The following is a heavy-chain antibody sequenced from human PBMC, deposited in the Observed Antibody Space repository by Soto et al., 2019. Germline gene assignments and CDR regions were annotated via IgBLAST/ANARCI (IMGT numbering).Heavy chain of an antibody. V-gene: IGHV4-31*03. J-gene: IGHJ4*02. CDR1: GGSISSGGYY. CDR2: IYYSGST. D-gene: IGHD2-8*01. CDR3: AGEDKNGLYY. Sequence: SETLSLTCTVSGGSISSGGYYWSWIRQHPGKGLEWIGYIYYSGSTYYNPSLKSRVTISVDTSKNQFSLKLSSVTAADTAVYYCAGEDKNGLYYRAQGSLVTVSS.